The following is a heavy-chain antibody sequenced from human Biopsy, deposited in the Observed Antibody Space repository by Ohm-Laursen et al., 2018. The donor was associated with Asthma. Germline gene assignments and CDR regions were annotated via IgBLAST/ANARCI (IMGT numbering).Heavy chain of an antibody. V-gene: IGHV3-30*05. J-gene: IGHJ3*02. Sequence: SLRLSCAASGFSFSNFAIHWVRQAPGKGLEWVGVISKDASTQDYADSVKGRFTMARDNSKNTLDLQMNSLREEGTAVYYCVRDGTDDAFDIWGQGTVISVSS. CDR2: ISKDASTQ. CDR1: GFSFSNFA. D-gene: IGHD1-1*01. CDR3: VRDGTDDAFDI.